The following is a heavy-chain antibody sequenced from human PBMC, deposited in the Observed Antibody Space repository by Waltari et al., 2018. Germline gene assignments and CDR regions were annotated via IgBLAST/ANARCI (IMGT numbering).Heavy chain of an antibody. CDR2: IIPIFGTA. CDR3: AREEGRDYSGSPDAFDI. J-gene: IGHJ3*02. D-gene: IGHD1-26*01. Sequence: QVQLVQSGAEVKKPGSSVKVSCKASGGTFSSYAISWVRQAPGQGLEWMGGIIPIFGTANYAQKFQGIVTITADKSTSTAYMELSSLRSEDTAVYYCAREEGRDYSGSPDAFDIWGQGTMVTVSS. V-gene: IGHV1-69*14. CDR1: GGTFSSYA.